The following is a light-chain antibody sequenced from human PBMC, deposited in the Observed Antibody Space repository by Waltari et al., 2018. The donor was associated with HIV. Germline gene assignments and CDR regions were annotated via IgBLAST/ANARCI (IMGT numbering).Light chain of an antibody. CDR2: GAS. V-gene: IGKV3-20*01. CDR3: QQSGTSRRT. CDR1: ESVTSSY. J-gene: IGKJ1*01. Sequence: EIVLTQSPGTLSFSPGESATLFCRASESVTSSYLAWYQQKPGQAPRLLIYGASSRATGIPDRFSGSGSGTDFTLTISRLEPEDFAVYYCQQSGTSRRTFGQGTKVEIK.